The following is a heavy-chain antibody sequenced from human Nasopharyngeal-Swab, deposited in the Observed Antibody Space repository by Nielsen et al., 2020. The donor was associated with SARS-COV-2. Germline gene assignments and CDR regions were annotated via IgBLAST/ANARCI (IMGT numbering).Heavy chain of an antibody. CDR3: ARGGDIVVVVAATDY. CDR1: GFTFSSYW. V-gene: IGHV3-7*01. J-gene: IGHJ4*02. CDR2: IKQDGSEK. Sequence: GESLKISCAASGFTFSSYWMSWVRQAPGKGLEWVANIKQDGSEKYYVDSVKGRFTISRDNAKNSLYLQMNSLRAEDTAVYYCARGGDIVVVVAATDYWGQGTLVTVSS. D-gene: IGHD2-15*01.